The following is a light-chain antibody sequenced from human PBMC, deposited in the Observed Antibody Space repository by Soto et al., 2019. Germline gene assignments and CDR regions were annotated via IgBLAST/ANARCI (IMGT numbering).Light chain of an antibody. CDR3: LQDYNHPFT. Sequence: AIQMTQSPASLSASVGDRVTIACRASQDIRVDLGWYQQKPGKAPRLLIYGASSLQSGVPLRFSGSGSGTDFTLTISSLQPEDYATYYCLQDYNHPFTFGGGTKVEIK. V-gene: IGKV1-6*01. CDR1: QDIRVD. J-gene: IGKJ4*01. CDR2: GAS.